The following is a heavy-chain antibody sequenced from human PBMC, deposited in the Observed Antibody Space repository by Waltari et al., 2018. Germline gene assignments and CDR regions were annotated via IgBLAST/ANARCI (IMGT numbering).Heavy chain of an antibody. Sequence: EVQLVESGGGLVQPGGYLRLPCAASGFTLRHNEMNWVRQATGKGLAWFSHVSRSGNTINYAGSVKGRFTMSRDNAKNSLYLDMNSLRAEDTAVYYCARGSYTGYEVDYWGQGTLVTVSS. CDR3: ARGSYTGYEVDY. CDR2: VSRSGNTI. V-gene: IGHV3-48*03. D-gene: IGHD5-12*01. CDR1: GFTLRHNE. J-gene: IGHJ4*02.